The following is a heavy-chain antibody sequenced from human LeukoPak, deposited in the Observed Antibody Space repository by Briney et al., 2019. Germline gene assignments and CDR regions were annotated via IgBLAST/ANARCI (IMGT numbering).Heavy chain of an antibody. V-gene: IGHV3-21*01. CDR1: GFTFSSYS. D-gene: IGHD6-19*01. CDR3: ARDLPGIAVAGTAGAFDI. J-gene: IGHJ3*02. CDR2: ISSSSSYI. Sequence: GGSLRLSCAASGFTFSSYSMNWVRQAPGKGLEWVSSISSSSSYIYYADSVKGRFTISRDNAKNSLYLQMNSLRAEDTAVYYCARDLPGIAVAGTAGAFDIWGQGTMVTVSS.